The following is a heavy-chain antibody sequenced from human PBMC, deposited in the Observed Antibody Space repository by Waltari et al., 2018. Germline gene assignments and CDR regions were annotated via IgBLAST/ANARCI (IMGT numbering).Heavy chain of an antibody. CDR2: IIPIFGTA. D-gene: IGHD2-15*01. CDR3: ARALTTAAVNFDY. J-gene: IGHJ4*02. V-gene: IGHV1-69*01. Sequence: QVQLVQSGAEVKKPGSSVKVSCKASGGPFSSYAISWVRQAPGQGLEWMGGIIPIFGTANYAQKFQGRVTITADESTSTAYMELSSLRSEDTAMYYCARALTTAAVNFDYWGQGTLVTVSS. CDR1: GGPFSSYA.